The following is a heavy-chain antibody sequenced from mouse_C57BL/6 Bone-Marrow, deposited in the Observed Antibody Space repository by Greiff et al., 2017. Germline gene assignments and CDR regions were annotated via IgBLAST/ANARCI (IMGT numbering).Heavy chain of an antibody. CDR2: IYPRSGNT. CDR3: TRCGYDPYWYFDV. D-gene: IGHD2-2*01. J-gene: IGHJ1*03. CDR1: GYTFTSYG. Sequence: VQLQQSGAELARPGASVKLSCKASGYTFTSYGISWVKQRTGQGLEWIGEIYPRSGNTYYNEKFKGKATLTAVTSASTAYMELSSLTNEDSAVYYCTRCGYDPYWYFDVWGTGTTVTVSS. V-gene: IGHV1-81*01.